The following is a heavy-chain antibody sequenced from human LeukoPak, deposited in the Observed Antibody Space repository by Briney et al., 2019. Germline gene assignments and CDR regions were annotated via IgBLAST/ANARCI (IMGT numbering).Heavy chain of an antibody. D-gene: IGHD5-12*01. Sequence: ASVKVSCKASGYTFTGYYMHWVRQAPGQGLEWMGWINPNSGVTNYAQKFQGRVTLTRDTSISTAYMELGRLTSDDTAVYYCARKYSGYELTYWGQGTLATVSS. CDR1: GYTFTGYY. V-gene: IGHV1-2*02. CDR2: INPNSGVT. CDR3: ARKYSGYELTY. J-gene: IGHJ4*02.